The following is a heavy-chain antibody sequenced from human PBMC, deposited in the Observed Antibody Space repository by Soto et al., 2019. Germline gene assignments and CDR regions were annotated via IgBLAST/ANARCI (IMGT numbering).Heavy chain of an antibody. D-gene: IGHD3-9*01. CDR3: AKETGPQGGFDY. Sequence: GGSLRLSCAVSGFTFSNYAMHWVRQAPGKGLEWVAVISKDGSNKYYGDFVKGRFIISRDSSKNTLDLQMNSLREEDTAVYYCAKETGPQGGFDYSGQGTLVTVYS. CDR1: GFTFSNYA. J-gene: IGHJ4*02. V-gene: IGHV3-30*18. CDR2: ISKDGSNK.